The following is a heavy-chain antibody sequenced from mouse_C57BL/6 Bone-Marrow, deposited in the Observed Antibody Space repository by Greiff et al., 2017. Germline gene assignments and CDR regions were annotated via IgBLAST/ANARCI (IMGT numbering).Heavy chain of an antibody. V-gene: IGHV5-9-1*02. CDR2: ISSGGDYI. J-gene: IGHJ2*01. CDR3: TRGGTTVVPYYFDY. Sequence: EVMLVESGEGLVKPGGSLKLSCAASGFTFSSYAMSWVRQTPEKRLEWVAYISSGGDYIYYADTVKGRFTISRDNARNTLYLQMSSLKSEDTAMYYCTRGGTTVVPYYFDYWGQGTTLTVSS. D-gene: IGHD1-1*01. CDR1: GFTFSSYA.